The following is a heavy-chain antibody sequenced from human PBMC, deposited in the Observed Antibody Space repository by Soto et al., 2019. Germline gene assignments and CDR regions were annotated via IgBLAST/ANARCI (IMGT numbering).Heavy chain of an antibody. J-gene: IGHJ4*02. CDR3: GKVERKDTAMDTEF. CDR2: ISYDGSKK. CDR1: GFGFGGYG. D-gene: IGHD5-18*01. Sequence: QVQLVESGGGVVQPGGSLRLSCAASGFGFGGYGMHWVRQAQGKGLQWVAVISYDGSKKYYADSVKGRFTISRDNYKKTLYPEMNGLRAEDRAVYYCGKVERKDTAMDTEFWGQGTPGTVSS. V-gene: IGHV3-30*18.